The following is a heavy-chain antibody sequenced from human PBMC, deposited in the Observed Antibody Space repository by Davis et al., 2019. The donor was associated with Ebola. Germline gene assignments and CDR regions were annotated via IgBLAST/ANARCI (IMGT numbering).Heavy chain of an antibody. Sequence: HSQTLSLTCAISGDSVSGKNGAWNWIRQSPSRGLEWLGRTYYNSKWYNDYAPSVKSRITINPDTSKNQFSLQLNSVTPEDTAVYYCVRLVWTPKGFDYWGQGTQVTVSS. CDR3: VRLVWTPKGFDY. V-gene: IGHV6-1*01. CDR1: GDSVSGKNGA. J-gene: IGHJ4*02. D-gene: IGHD2-21*01. CDR2: TYYNSKWYN.